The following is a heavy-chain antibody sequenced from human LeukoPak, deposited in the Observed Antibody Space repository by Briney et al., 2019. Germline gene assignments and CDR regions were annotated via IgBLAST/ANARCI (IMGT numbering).Heavy chain of an antibody. J-gene: IGHJ4*02. V-gene: IGHV3-11*01. Sequence: GGSLRLSCAASGFTFSDYYMSWIRQAPGKGLEWVSYISSSGSTIYYADSVKGRFAISRDNAKNSLYLQMNSLRAEDTAVYYCARVRGYSYRYYFDYWGQGTLVTVSS. CDR1: GFTFSDYY. D-gene: IGHD5-18*01. CDR3: ARVRGYSYRYYFDY. CDR2: ISSSGSTI.